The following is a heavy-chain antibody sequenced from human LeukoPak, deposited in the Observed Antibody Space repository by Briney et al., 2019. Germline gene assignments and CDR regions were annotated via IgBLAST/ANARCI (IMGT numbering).Heavy chain of an antibody. Sequence: LSLTCAVYGGSFSGYYWSWIRQAPGTGLEWVSYISSSDNTIYYADSVKGRITISRDNAKNSLYLQMDSLRAEDTAVYYCARVSSSSLFDYWGQGTLVTVSS. V-gene: IGHV3-11*04. CDR2: ISSSDNTI. CDR1: GGSFSGYY. CDR3: ARVSSSSLFDY. J-gene: IGHJ4*02. D-gene: IGHD6-6*01.